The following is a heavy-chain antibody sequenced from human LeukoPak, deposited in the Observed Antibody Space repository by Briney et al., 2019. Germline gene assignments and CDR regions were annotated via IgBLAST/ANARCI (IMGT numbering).Heavy chain of an antibody. CDR2: ISSSGSYI. Sequence: GGSLRLSRAASGFTFSSYSMNWVRQAPGKGLEWVSYISSSGSYIYYADSVRGRFTISRDNAQNSLYLQMNSLRADDTAVYYCARDLSQGATTDTLGYFDYWGQGALVTVSS. CDR3: ARDLSQGATTDTLGYFDY. D-gene: IGHD1-1*01. J-gene: IGHJ4*02. CDR1: GFTFSSYS. V-gene: IGHV3-21*01.